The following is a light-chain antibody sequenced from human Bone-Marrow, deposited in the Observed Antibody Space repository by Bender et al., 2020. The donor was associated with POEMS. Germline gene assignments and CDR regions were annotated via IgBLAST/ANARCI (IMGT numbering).Light chain of an antibody. V-gene: IGLV4-69*01. CDR2: LNSDGSH. CDR1: NGHRHYA. Sequence: QPVLTQSPSASASLGASVELTCILSNGHRHYAIAWHRQQPEKGPQFLMKLNSDGSHTKGDGIPDRFSGSSSGAERSLTISSLQSEDEADYYCQTWGAGIRVFGGGTKLTVL. J-gene: IGLJ3*02. CDR3: QTWGAGIRV.